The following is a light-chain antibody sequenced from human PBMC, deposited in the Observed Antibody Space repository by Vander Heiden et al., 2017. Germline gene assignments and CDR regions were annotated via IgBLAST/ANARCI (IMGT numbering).Light chain of an antibody. CDR1: QDISNY. J-gene: IGKJ4*01. V-gene: IGKV1-33*01. CDR2: DAS. CDR3: VQYDKLPPPT. Sequence: DIQLTQSPSSLSASVGDRVTITCQASQDISNYLNWYQQKPGKAPKLLIYDASNLETGVPSRFSGSGSGTDFTFTISSLQPEDIATYYCVQYDKLPPPTFGGGTKVEIK.